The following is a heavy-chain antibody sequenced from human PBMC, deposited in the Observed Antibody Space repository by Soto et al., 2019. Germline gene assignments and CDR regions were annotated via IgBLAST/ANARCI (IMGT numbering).Heavy chain of an antibody. V-gene: IGHV3-74*01. Sequence: GGSLILSCEASGFTFSRHWLHWVRQVPGKGLAWVSRIDNYGIGTGYADSVRGRFTISRDNAKNTLYLQMDGLRVDDTGVYYCARIGGFDVFDYWGQGALVTVSS. CDR2: IDNYGIGT. J-gene: IGHJ4*02. CDR1: GFTFSRHW. D-gene: IGHD5-12*01. CDR3: ARIGGFDVFDY.